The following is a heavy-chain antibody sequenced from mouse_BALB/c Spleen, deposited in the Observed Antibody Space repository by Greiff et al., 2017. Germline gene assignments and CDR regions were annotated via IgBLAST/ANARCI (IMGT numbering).Heavy chain of an antibody. CDR2: IDPETGGT. Sequence: QVQLQQSGAELVRPGASVTLSCKASGYTFTDYEMHWVKQTPVHGLEWIGAIDPETGGTAYNQKFKGKATLTADKSSSTAYMELRSLTSEDSAVYYCTYDYGGFAYWGQGTLVTVSA. V-gene: IGHV1-15*01. J-gene: IGHJ3*01. CDR1: GYTFTDYE. D-gene: IGHD2-4*01. CDR3: TYDYGGFAY.